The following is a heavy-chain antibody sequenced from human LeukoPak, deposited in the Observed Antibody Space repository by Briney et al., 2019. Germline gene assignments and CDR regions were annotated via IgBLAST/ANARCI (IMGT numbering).Heavy chain of an antibody. CDR2: INGDGSTT. V-gene: IGHV3-74*01. CDR3: TRRVDATRCYDP. CDR1: GFSFSTYW. D-gene: IGHD2-15*01. Sequence: GGSLRLSCAASGFSFSTYWMHWVRQAPGEGLVWVSRINGDGSTTNYADSVKGRFTISRDNAKNTLYLQMNSLKAEDTAVYYCTRRVDATRCYDPWGQGTLVTVSS. J-gene: IGHJ5*02.